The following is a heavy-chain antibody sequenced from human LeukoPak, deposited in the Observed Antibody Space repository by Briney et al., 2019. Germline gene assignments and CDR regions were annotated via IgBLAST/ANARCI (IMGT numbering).Heavy chain of an antibody. CDR1: GYNFTNYW. Sequence: GESLRISCKGSGYNFTNYWISWVRQMPGKGLEWMGTIDPSDSYNNYSPSFQGHVAISADKSISTAYLQWSSLKASDTAMYYCARAYSRSRFDYWGQGTLVTVSS. V-gene: IGHV5-10-1*01. D-gene: IGHD6-6*01. CDR3: ARAYSRSRFDY. CDR2: IDPSDSYN. J-gene: IGHJ4*02.